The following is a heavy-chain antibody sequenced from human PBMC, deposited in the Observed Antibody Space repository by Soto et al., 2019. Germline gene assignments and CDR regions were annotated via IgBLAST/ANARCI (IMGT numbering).Heavy chain of an antibody. Sequence: GGSLRLSCAASGFTFSSYGMHRVRQAPGKGLEWVAVIWYDGSNKYYADSVKGRFTISRDNSKNTLYLQMNSLRAEDTAVYYCARSEIAARDRDYYYYGMDVWGQGTTVPVSS. CDR3: ARSEIAARDRDYYYYGMDV. CDR1: GFTFSSYG. J-gene: IGHJ6*02. V-gene: IGHV3-33*01. D-gene: IGHD6-6*01. CDR2: IWYDGSNK.